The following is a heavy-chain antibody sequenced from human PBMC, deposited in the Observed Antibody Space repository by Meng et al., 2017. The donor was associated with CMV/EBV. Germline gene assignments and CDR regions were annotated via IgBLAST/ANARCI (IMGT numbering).Heavy chain of an antibody. Sequence: YNHWRRQAPGQELGVMEGINPRGGGTINALKLPGRVTMTRDTSIRTAYVEPSRLRSEDTAVYYCRRGMGNRYCNTTIRQKNNWFDPWGQGTLVTVSS. D-gene: IGHD2-2*01. J-gene: IGHJ5*02. V-gene: IGHV1-2*02. CDR1: Y. CDR2: INPRGGGT. CDR3: RRGMGNRYCNTTIRQKNNWFDP.